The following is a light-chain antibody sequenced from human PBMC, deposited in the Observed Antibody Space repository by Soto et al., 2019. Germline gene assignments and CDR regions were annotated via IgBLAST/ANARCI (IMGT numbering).Light chain of an antibody. J-gene: IGKJ2*01. CDR2: GAS. CDR1: QSVASNN. V-gene: IGKV3-20*01. Sequence: EIVLTQSPGTLSLSPGERATLSCRASQSVASNNLAWYQQKPGQSPRLLIYGASSRARGIPDRFTGSGSGTDFILTISSLQPEDFATYYCQQSYSTPLYTFGQGTKLEIK. CDR3: QQSYSTPLYT.